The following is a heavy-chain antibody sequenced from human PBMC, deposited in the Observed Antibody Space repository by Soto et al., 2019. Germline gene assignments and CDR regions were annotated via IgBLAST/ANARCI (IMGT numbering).Heavy chain of an antibody. CDR3: ARGSLRSGSYYGAFDI. Sequence: PSETLSLTCTVSGGSISSYYWSWIRQPPGKGLEWIGYIYYSGSTNYNPSLKSRVTISVDTSKNQFSLKLSSVTAADTAVYYCARGSLRSGSYYGAFDIWGQRRMVTVSS. V-gene: IGHV4-59*01. CDR1: GGSISSYY. CDR2: IYYSGST. D-gene: IGHD3-10*01. J-gene: IGHJ3*02.